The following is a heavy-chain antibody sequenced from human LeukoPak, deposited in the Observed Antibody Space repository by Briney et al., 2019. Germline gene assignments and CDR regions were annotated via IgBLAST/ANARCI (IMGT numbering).Heavy chain of an antibody. CDR3: ARDAKVAAAGTRYFDL. Sequence: GASVKVSCKASGDTFTSYYMHWVRQAPGQGLEWMGIINPSGGSTSYAQKFQGRVTMTRDTSTSTVYMELSSLRSEDTAVYYCARDAKVAAAGTRYFDLWGRGTLVTVSS. D-gene: IGHD6-13*01. CDR1: GDTFTSYY. J-gene: IGHJ2*01. CDR2: INPSGGST. V-gene: IGHV1-46*01.